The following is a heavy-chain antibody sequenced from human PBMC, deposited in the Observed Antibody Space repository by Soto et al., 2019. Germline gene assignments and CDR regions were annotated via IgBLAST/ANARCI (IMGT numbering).Heavy chain of an antibody. Sequence: QVQLQQWGAGLLKPSETLSLTCAVYGGSFSGYYWSWIRQPPGKGLEWIGEINHSGSTNYNPSLKSRVTISVDTSKNQFALKLSSVTAADTAVYYCARGRIAVAGTGLDYWGQGTLVTVSS. D-gene: IGHD6-19*01. J-gene: IGHJ4*02. V-gene: IGHV4-34*01. CDR2: INHSGST. CDR1: GGSFSGYY. CDR3: ARGRIAVAGTGLDY.